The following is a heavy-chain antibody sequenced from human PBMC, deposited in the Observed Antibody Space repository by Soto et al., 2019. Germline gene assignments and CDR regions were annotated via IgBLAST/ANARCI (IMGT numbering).Heavy chain of an antibody. CDR2: IVVGSGNT. Sequence: GASVKVSCKASGFTFTSSAMQWVRQARGQRLEWIGWIVVGSGNTNYAQKFQESVTITRDMSTSTAYMELSSLRSEDTAVYYCARKTTYSYYGMDVWGQGTTVTVSS. CDR1: GFTFTSSA. D-gene: IGHD4-17*01. J-gene: IGHJ6*02. CDR3: ARKTTYSYYGMDV. V-gene: IGHV1-58*02.